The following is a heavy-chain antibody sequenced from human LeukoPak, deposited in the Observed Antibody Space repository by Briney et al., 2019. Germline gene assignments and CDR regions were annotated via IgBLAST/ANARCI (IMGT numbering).Heavy chain of an antibody. Sequence: ASVKVSCKTSGYTFISYDINWVRQAPGQGLEWMAWMNPNSGNTGYAQKFQDRVTITKNTSISTAYMELSSLGSEDTAVYYCARNGYYDTSGYFYYYYYMDVWGKGTTVTVSS. CDR2: MNPNSGNT. CDR1: GYTFISYD. V-gene: IGHV1-8*03. J-gene: IGHJ6*03. D-gene: IGHD3-22*01. CDR3: ARNGYYDTSGYFYYYYYMDV.